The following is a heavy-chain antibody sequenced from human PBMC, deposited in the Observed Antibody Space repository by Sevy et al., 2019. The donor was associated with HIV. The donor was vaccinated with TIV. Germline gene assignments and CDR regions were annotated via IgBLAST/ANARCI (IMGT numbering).Heavy chain of an antibody. J-gene: IGHJ4*02. Sequence: AGSLRLSCAASGFTFSSYGMHWVRQAPGKELEWVAVIRYDGSNKYYADSVKGRFTISRDNSKNTLYLQMNSLRAEDTAVYYCAMNYYDSSGSSFFFDYWGQGTLVTVSS. D-gene: IGHD3-22*01. CDR3: AMNYYDSSGSSFFFDY. CDR1: GFTFSSYG. CDR2: IRYDGSNK. V-gene: IGHV3-30*02.